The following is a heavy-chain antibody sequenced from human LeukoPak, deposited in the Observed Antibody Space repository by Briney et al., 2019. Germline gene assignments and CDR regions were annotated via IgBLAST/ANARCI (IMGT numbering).Heavy chain of an antibody. Sequence: GGSLRLSCTTSGFSFDDYAMHWVRQAPGKGLEWVSAISGSGGSTYYADSVKGRFTISRDNSKNTLYLQMNSLRAEDTAVYYCAKGAGRYFDWAADAFDIWGQGTMVTVSS. D-gene: IGHD3-9*01. CDR1: GFSFDDYA. V-gene: IGHV3-23*01. CDR3: AKGAGRYFDWAADAFDI. J-gene: IGHJ3*02. CDR2: ISGSGGST.